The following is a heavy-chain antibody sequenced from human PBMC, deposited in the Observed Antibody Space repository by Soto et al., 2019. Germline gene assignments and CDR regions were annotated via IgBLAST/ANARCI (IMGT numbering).Heavy chain of an antibody. CDR2: IYWTDYK. Sequence: QITLKESGPTLVKPTQTLTLTCTFSGFSLSTSGVGVGWIRQPPGKALEWLALIYWTDYKRYSPSLKCRLTITKDTSKNQVVLTMTNMDPLDTATYYGAHSHAQQQLLSEWFDPCSQGTLVTVSS. CDR3: AHSHAQQQLLSEWFDP. J-gene: IGHJ5*02. D-gene: IGHD6-13*01. V-gene: IGHV2-5*01. CDR1: GFSLSTSGVG.